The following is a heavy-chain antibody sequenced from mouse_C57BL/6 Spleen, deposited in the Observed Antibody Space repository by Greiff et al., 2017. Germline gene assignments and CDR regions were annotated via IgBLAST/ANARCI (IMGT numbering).Heavy chain of an antibody. V-gene: IGHV1-22*01. CDR1: GYTFTDYN. CDR2: LNPNNGGT. D-gene: IGHD2-4*01. J-gene: IGHJ3*01. CDR3: ARDDYDRFAY. Sequence: VHVKQSGPELVKPGASVKMSCKASGYTFTDYNMHWVKQSHGKSLEWIGYLNPNNGGTSYNQKFKGKATLTVNKSSSTAYMELRSLTSEDSAVYYCARDDYDRFAYWGQGTLVTVSA.